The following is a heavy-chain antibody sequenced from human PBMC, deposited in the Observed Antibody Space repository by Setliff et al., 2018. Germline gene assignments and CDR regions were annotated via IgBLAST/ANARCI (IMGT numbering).Heavy chain of an antibody. J-gene: IGHJ5*02. Sequence: SETLSLTCTVSGGSMSTYYWSWIRQPPGKGLEWIGYIYYSGSTNYNPSLKSRVTISVDTSKNQFSLKLSSVTAADTAVYYCARHATRMYSSGLDPWGQGTLVTVSS. V-gene: IGHV4-59*08. CDR2: IYYSGST. CDR3: ARHATRMYSSGLDP. CDR1: GGSMSTYY. D-gene: IGHD6-19*01.